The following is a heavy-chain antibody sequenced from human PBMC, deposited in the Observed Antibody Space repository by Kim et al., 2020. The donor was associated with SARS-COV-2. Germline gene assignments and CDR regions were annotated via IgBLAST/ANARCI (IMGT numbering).Heavy chain of an antibody. Sequence: GGSLRLSCAASGFTFGDYAMRWFRQAPGKGLEWVAGISWKSGSIASADSVKGRVTISSANANTSLYLQMHSLRPEDAALAYCASAKVPTVVTGYFYF. J-gene: IGHJ4*03. CDR2: ISWKSGSI. D-gene: IGHD4-17*01. CDR1: GFTFGDYA. CDR3: ASAKVPTVVTGYFYF. V-gene: IGHV3-9*01.